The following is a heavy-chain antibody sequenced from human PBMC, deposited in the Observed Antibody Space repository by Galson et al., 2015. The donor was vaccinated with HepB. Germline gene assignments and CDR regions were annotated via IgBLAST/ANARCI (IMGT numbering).Heavy chain of an antibody. Sequence: TLSLTCTVSGDSISSTNYYWSWIRQPPGKGLEWIGSIYYNGNTYYNPSLKSRVTISVDTSKKQFSLKVNSVTAADTAVYYCARHGMGIPAAATRGWFDPWGQGTLVTVSS. V-gene: IGHV4-39*01. CDR3: ARHGMGIPAAATRGWFDP. CDR1: GDSISSTNYY. D-gene: IGHD6-13*01. CDR2: IYYNGNT. J-gene: IGHJ5*02.